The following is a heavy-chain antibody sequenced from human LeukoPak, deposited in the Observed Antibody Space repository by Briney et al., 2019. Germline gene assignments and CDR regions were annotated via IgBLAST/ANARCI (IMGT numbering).Heavy chain of an antibody. D-gene: IGHD3-9*01. J-gene: IGHJ5*02. V-gene: IGHV4-34*01. CDR1: GGSFRGYY. CDR3: ARVRYFDWWYWNWFDP. CDR2: INHSGST. Sequence: SETLSLTCAVYGGSFRGYYWSWIRQPPGKGLEWIGEINHSGSTNYNPSLKSRVTISVDTSKNQFSLKLSSVTAADTAVYYCARVRYFDWWYWNWFDPWGQGTLVSVSS.